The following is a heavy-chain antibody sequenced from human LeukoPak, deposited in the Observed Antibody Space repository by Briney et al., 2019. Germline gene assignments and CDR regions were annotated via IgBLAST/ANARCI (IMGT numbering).Heavy chain of an antibody. CDR1: GFEFTNYA. CDR2: ISYDGSNK. Sequence: SLRLSCGASGFEFTNYAMHWVRQAPGKGLEWVAVISYDGSNKYYADSVKGRFTISRDNSKNTLYLQMNSLRAEDTAVYYCAKDTNDPFDYWGQGTLVTVSS. V-gene: IGHV3-30*18. CDR3: AKDTNDPFDY. D-gene: IGHD3-3*01. J-gene: IGHJ4*02.